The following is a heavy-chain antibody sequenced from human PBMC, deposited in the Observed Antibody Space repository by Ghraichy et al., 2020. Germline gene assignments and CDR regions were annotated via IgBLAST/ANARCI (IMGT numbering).Heavy chain of an antibody. Sequence: GESLNISCAASGFTFSSYWMSWVRQAPGKGLAWVASIKQDGSEKYYVDSVKGRFTISRDNAKNSLYLQMNSLRAEDTAVYYCGRDRGLLTIFGAPGAWGQGTLVTVSS. CDR2: IKQDGSEK. CDR3: GRDRGLLTIFGAPGA. D-gene: IGHD3-3*01. V-gene: IGHV3-7*03. CDR1: GFTFSSYW. J-gene: IGHJ5*02.